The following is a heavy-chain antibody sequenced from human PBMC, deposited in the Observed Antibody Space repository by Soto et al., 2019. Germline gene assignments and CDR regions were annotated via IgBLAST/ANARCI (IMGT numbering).Heavy chain of an antibody. CDR3: ARDNHDGGNSAFDY. V-gene: IGHV1-69*08. D-gene: IGHD2-21*02. CDR1: GGTFSSYT. CDR2: IIPILGIA. Sequence: QVQLVQSGAEVKKPGSSVKVSCKASGGTFSSYTISWVRQAPGQGLEWMGRIIPILGIANYAQKFQGRVTITADKSTSTAYMELSSLRSEDTAVYYCARDNHDGGNSAFDYWGQGTLVTVSS. J-gene: IGHJ4*02.